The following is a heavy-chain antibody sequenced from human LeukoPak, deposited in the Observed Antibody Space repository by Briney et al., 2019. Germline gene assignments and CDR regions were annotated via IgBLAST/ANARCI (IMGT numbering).Heavy chain of an antibody. Sequence: ASVKVSCKASGYTFTGYYMHWVRQAPGQGLEWMGWINPNSGGTNYAQKFQGRVTMTRDTSISTAYMELSRLRSDDTAVYYCARVPSMIVGSDAFDIWGQGTMVTVSS. D-gene: IGHD3-22*01. V-gene: IGHV1-2*02. CDR1: GYTFTGYY. CDR2: INPNSGGT. J-gene: IGHJ3*02. CDR3: ARVPSMIVGSDAFDI.